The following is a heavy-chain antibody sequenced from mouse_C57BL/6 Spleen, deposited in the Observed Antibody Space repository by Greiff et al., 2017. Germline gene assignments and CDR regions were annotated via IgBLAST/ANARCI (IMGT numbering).Heavy chain of an antibody. J-gene: IGHJ1*03. Sequence: EVKLMESEGGLVQPGSSMKLSCTASGFTFSDYYMAWVRQVPEKGLEWVANINYDGSSTYYLDSLKSRFIISRDNAKNILYLQMSSLKSEDTATYYCAREIGITTVVDWYFDVWGTGTTVTVSS. CDR1: GFTFSDYY. D-gene: IGHD1-1*01. CDR3: AREIGITTVVDWYFDV. V-gene: IGHV5-16*01. CDR2: INYDGSST.